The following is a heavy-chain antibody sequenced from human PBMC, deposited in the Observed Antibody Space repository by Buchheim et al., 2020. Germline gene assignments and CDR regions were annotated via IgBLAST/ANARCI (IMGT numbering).Heavy chain of an antibody. CDR2: IYSGGST. CDR3: ASHVDIVATIHWGMDV. V-gene: IGHV3-66*04. Sequence: EVQLVESGGGLVQPGGSLRLSCAASGFTVSSNYMSWVRQAPGKGLEWVSVIYSGGSTYYADSVKGRFTISRDNSQNTLYPQMNSLRAEDTAVYYCASHVDIVATIHWGMDVWGQGTT. CDR1: GFTVSSNY. D-gene: IGHD5-12*01. J-gene: IGHJ6*02.